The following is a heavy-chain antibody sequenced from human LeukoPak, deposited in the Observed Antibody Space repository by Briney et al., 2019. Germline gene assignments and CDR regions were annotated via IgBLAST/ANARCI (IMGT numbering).Heavy chain of an antibody. J-gene: IGHJ4*02. CDR2: IHPNSGGT. CDR3: ARWGKYYYDSSGYYY. CDR1: GYTFTGYY. V-gene: IGHV1-2*02. Sequence: ASVKVSCTASGYTFTGYYMHWVRQAPGQGLEWMGWIHPNSGGTKCAQRFQGRVTVTRDTSISTVYMELSRLRSDDTAVYYCARWGKYYYDSSGYYYWGQGTLVSVSS. D-gene: IGHD3-22*01.